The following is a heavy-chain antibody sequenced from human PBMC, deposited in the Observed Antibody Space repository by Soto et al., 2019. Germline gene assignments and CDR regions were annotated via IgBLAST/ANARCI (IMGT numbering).Heavy chain of an antibody. Sequence: EVQLVESGGGLVQPGGSLRLSCAASGFTFSSYEMNWVRQAPGKELEWVSYISSSGSTIYYADSVKGRFTISRDNAKNSLYLQMNSLRAEYTAVYYCARVYQYQLLYFSAAAGTLDYWGQGTLVTVSS. CDR2: ISSSGSTI. CDR1: GFTFSSYE. CDR3: ARVYQYQLLYFSAAAGTLDY. D-gene: IGHD2-2*02. V-gene: IGHV3-48*03. J-gene: IGHJ4*02.